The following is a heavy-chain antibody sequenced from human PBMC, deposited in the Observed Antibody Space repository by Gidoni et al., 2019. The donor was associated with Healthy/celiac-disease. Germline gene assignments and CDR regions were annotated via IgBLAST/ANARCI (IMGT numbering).Heavy chain of an antibody. CDR1: GFTFSSYA. CDR3: ATEGTPRTLRFLEWLSDY. V-gene: IGHV3-30-3*01. CDR2: ISYDGSNK. J-gene: IGHJ4*02. Sequence: QVQLVESRGGVVQPGRSLRLSCAASGFTFSSYAMHWVRQAPGKGLEWVAVISYDGSNKYYADSVKGRFTISRDNSKNTLYLQMNSLRAEDTAVYYCATEGTPRTLRFLEWLSDYWGQGTLVTVSS. D-gene: IGHD3-3*01.